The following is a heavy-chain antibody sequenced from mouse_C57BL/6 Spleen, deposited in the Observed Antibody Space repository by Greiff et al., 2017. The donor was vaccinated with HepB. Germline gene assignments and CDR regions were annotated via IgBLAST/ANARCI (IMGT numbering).Heavy chain of an antibody. D-gene: IGHD2-10*02. V-gene: IGHV1-15*01. CDR2: IDPETGGT. CDR1: GYTFTDYE. CDR3: TEYGFYAMDY. J-gene: IGHJ4*01. Sequence: VKLMESGAELVRPGASVTLSCKASGYTFTDYEMHWVKQTPVHGLEWIGAIDPETGGTAYNQKFKGKAILTADKSSSTAYMELRSLTSEDSAVYYCTEYGFYAMDYWGQGTSVTVSS.